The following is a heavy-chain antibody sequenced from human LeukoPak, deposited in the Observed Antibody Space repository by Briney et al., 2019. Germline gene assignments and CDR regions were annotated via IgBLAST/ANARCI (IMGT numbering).Heavy chain of an antibody. D-gene: IGHD2-2*01. J-gene: IGHJ6*02. Sequence: MTSETLSLTCTVSGGSISSYYWSWIRQPPGKGLEWIGYIYYSGSTNYNPSLKSRVTISVDTSKNQFSLKLSSVTAADTAVYYCARVYCSSTSCPQGYYYGMDVWGQGTTVTVSS. CDR1: GGSISSYY. V-gene: IGHV4-59*01. CDR3: ARVYCSSTSCPQGYYYGMDV. CDR2: IYYSGST.